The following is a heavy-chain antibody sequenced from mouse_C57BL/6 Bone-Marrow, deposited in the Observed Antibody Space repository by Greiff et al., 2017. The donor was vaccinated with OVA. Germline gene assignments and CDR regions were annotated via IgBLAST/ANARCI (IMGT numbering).Heavy chain of an antibody. CDR3: AKRSYYYGSSCYAMDY. Sequence: QVPLQQSGPGLVAPSQSLSITCTVSGFSLTRYGVGWVRQPPGKGLEWLGVIWGGGSTDYNSALLSRLSISKDNSKSQVILNMNSLQTDDTAMYYCAKRSYYYGSSCYAMDYWGQGTSVTVSS. CDR2: IWGGGST. D-gene: IGHD1-1*01. V-gene: IGHV2-9*01. J-gene: IGHJ4*01. CDR1: GFSLTRYG.